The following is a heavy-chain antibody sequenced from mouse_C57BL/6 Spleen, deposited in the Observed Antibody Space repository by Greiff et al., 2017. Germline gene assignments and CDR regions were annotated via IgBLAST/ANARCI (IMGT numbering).Heavy chain of an antibody. Sequence: QVQLQQPGAELVKPGASVKMSCKASGYTFTSYWIPWVKQRPGQGLEWIGDIYPSNGSTNYNQKFKSKATLTVDTSSSTAYMQLSSLTSDDSAVYDCARRDYCWFAYWGQGTLVTVSA. J-gene: IGHJ3*01. CDR3: ARRDYCWFAY. D-gene: IGHD1-1*01. CDR1: GYTFTSYW. CDR2: IYPSNGST. V-gene: IGHV1-55*01.